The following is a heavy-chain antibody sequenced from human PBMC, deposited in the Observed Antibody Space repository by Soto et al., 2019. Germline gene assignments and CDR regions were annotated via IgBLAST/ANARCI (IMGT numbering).Heavy chain of an antibody. Sequence: XXTLSLPFTVSGGSISSYYWSWILQPPGKGLEWIGYIYYSGSTNYNPSLKSRVTISVDTSKNQFSLKLSSVTAEDTAVYYCARDQGSSGYGPFFDYWGQGTLVTVSS. CDR2: IYYSGST. D-gene: IGHD5-12*01. J-gene: IGHJ4*02. CDR1: GGSISSYY. V-gene: IGHV4-59*01. CDR3: ARDQGSSGYGPFFDY.